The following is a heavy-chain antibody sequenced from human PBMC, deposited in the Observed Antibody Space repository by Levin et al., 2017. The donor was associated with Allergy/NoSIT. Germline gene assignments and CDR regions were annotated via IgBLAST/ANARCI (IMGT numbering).Heavy chain of an antibody. CDR3: TRFDSSGADAFDI. Sequence: GESLKISCTASGFTFGDYAMSWFRQAPGKGLEWVGFIRSKAYGGTTEYAASVKGRFTISRDDSKSIAYLQMNSLKTEDTAVYYCTRFDSSGADAFDIWGQGTMVTVSS. D-gene: IGHD3-22*01. J-gene: IGHJ3*02. V-gene: IGHV3-49*03. CDR1: GFTFGDYA. CDR2: IRSKAYGGTT.